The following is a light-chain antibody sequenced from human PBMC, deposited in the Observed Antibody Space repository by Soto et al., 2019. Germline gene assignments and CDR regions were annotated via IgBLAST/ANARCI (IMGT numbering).Light chain of an antibody. V-gene: IGKV3-15*01. CDR2: GAS. CDR3: PPCNKCPQVT. Sequence: EIVMTQSPATLSVSPGERATLSCRASQSVYNNLAWYQQKPGQAPRLLIYGASTRATGIPARFSGSGSGTEFTLTISSLQSEDFAVYFCPPCNKCPQVTLGSRTQLDIK. CDR1: QSVYNN. J-gene: IGKJ3*01.